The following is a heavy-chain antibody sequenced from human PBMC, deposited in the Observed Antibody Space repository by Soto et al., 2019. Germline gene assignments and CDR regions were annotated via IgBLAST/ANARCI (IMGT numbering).Heavy chain of an antibody. D-gene: IGHD6-13*01. Sequence: PSETLSLTCTVPGGAISNTTYYWGWIRQPPGKRLEWIGSVSFSGSKYYNPSLKSRVTFSIDTSKTLISLKVRSVTAADTAVYYCARGSTWQGRDWFDPWGQGTLVTVSS. CDR3: ARGSTWQGRDWFDP. CDR2: VSFSGSK. J-gene: IGHJ5*02. V-gene: IGHV4-39*01. CDR1: GGAISNTTYY.